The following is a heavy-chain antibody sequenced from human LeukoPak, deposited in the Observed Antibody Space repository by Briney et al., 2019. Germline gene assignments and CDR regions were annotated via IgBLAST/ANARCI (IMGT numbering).Heavy chain of an antibody. CDR1: GFTFSSYA. CDR3: AKKRIAAAGKTDFDY. Sequence: PGGFLRLSCAASGFTFSSYAVSWVRQAPGKGLEWVSLISGSGSITYYADSVKGRFTISRDKSKNTVYLQLNSLRAEDTAVYYCAKKRIAAAGKTDFDYWGQGTLVTVSS. V-gene: IGHV3-23*01. D-gene: IGHD6-13*01. CDR2: ISGSGSIT. J-gene: IGHJ4*02.